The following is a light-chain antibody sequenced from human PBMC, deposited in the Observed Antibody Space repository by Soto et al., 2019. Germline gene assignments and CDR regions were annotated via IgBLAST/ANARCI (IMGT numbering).Light chain of an antibody. CDR3: QSYDRTVTTVV. V-gene: IGLV1-40*01. J-gene: IGLJ2*01. CDR2: GNT. Sequence: QSVLTQPPFLSAAPGQSVTISCTGSSSNIGAGYHVHWYQHIPGEAPKLLIYGNTDRPPGISDRFSGSKSGTSASLAITGLQAEDEADYFCQSYDRTVTTVVFGGGTQLTVL. CDR1: SSNIGAGYH.